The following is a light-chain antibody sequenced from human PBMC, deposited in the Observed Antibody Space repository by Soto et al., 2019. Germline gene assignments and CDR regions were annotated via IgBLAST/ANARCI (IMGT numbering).Light chain of an antibody. V-gene: IGKV1-5*03. CDR2: KAS. CDR3: QHYNSYSEA. CDR1: QTISSW. J-gene: IGKJ1*01. Sequence: DIQMTQSPSTLSGSVGDRVTITCRASQTISSWLAWYQQKPGKAPKLLIYKASTLKSGVPSRFSGSGSGTEFTITISSLQHDDFATYYCQHYNSYSEAFGQANKVDIK.